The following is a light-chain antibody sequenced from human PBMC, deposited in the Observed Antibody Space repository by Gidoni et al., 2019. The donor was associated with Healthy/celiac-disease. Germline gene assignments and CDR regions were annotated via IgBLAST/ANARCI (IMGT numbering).Light chain of an antibody. Sequence: AIRITQSPSSLSASTGDRVTITCRASQGISSYLAWYQQKPGKAPKLLIYAASTLQSGVPSRFSGSGSGTDFTLTISCLQSEDFATYYCQQYYSYPHTFXXXTKLEIK. CDR1: QGISSY. J-gene: IGKJ2*01. CDR2: AAS. CDR3: QQYYSYPHT. V-gene: IGKV1-8*01.